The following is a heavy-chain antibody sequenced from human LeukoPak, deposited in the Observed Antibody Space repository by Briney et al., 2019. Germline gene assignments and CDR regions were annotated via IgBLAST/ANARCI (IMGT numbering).Heavy chain of an antibody. Sequence: GGSLRLSCAASGFTFSSYAMNWVRQAPGKGLEWVSYISSSSSTIYYADSVKGRLTISRDNAKNSLYLQMNSLRAEDTAVYYCARDSDTAMDDYWGQGTLVTVSS. CDR2: ISSSSSTI. CDR3: ARDSDTAMDDY. CDR1: GFTFSSYA. D-gene: IGHD5-18*01. V-gene: IGHV3-48*01. J-gene: IGHJ4*02.